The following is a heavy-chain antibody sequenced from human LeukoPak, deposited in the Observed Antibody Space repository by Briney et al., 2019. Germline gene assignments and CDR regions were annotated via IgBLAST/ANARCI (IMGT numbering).Heavy chain of an antibody. CDR3: ARGLISGDYYYYYMDV. CDR1: GYTFTSYG. Sequence: GASVKVSCKASGYTFTSYGISWVRQAPGQGLEWMGWINPNSGGTNYAQKFQGRVTMTRDTSISTAYMELSRLRSDDTAVYYCARGLISGDYYYYYMDVWGKGTTVTVSS. V-gene: IGHV1-2*02. J-gene: IGHJ6*03. D-gene: IGHD2-15*01. CDR2: INPNSGGT.